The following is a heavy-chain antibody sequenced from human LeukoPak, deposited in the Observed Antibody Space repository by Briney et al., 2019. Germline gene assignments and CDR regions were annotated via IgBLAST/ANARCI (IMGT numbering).Heavy chain of an antibody. Sequence: ASVKVSCKASGYTFTSYGISWVRQAPGQGLEWMGWISAYNGNTNYAQKLQGRVTMTTDTSTSTAYMELRSLRSDDTAVYYCARVYYYDSSGYYSLDYWGQGTLVTVSS. D-gene: IGHD3-22*01. CDR1: GYTFTSYG. CDR3: ARVYYYDSSGYYSLDY. J-gene: IGHJ4*02. V-gene: IGHV1-18*01. CDR2: ISAYNGNT.